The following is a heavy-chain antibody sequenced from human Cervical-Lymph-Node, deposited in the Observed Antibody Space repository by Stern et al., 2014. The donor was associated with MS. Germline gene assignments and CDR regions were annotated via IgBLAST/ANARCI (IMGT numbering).Heavy chain of an antibody. J-gene: IGHJ4*02. Sequence: VQLVESGGGLVQPGGSLKVSCAASGFTFNNAWMSWVRQAPGKGLEWVGRIKSKTDGETIDYAAPVKGRFTISRDDSRNTLYLQMNSLKTEDTAMYYCTTSRHWGQGTLVTVSS. V-gene: IGHV3-15*01. CDR3: TTSRH. CDR1: GFTFNNAW. CDR2: IKSKTDGETI.